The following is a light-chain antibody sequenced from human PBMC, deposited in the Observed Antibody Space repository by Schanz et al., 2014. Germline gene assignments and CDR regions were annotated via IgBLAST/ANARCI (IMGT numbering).Light chain of an antibody. CDR3: QTWDTGLKVV. CDR1: SGHHNYA. V-gene: IGLV4-69*01. CDR2: LNSDGSH. Sequence: QSVLTQSPSASASLGASVKLTCTLSSGHHNYAIAWHQQQPEKGPRYLMRLNSDGSHTRGDGVPDRFSGSSSGAERYLTISSLQSEDEADYYCQTWDTGLKVVFGGGTKVTVL. J-gene: IGLJ2*01.